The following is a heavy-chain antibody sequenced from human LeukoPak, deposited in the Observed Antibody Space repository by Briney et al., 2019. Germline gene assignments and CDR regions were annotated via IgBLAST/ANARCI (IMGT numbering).Heavy chain of an antibody. V-gene: IGHV3-30*04. CDR3: ARDDKWELNAFDI. J-gene: IGHJ3*02. CDR2: ISYDGSNK. D-gene: IGHD1-26*01. CDR1: GFTFSSYA. Sequence: GGSLRLSCAASGFTFSSYAMHWVRQAPGKGLEWVAVISYDGSNKYYADSVKGRFTISRDNSKNTLYLQMNSLRAEDTAVYYCARDDKWELNAFDIWGQGTMVTVSS.